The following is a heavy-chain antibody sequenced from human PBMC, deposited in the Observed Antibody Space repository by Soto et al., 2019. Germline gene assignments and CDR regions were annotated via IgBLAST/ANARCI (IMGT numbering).Heavy chain of an antibody. CDR3: AKEDLWFGDLLFYFHY. Sequence: GGSLRLSCAASGFSFSSYAMSWVRQAPGKGLEWVSTISDSGGSTYYADYVKGRFTISRDNSKKMLFLQMNSLRAEDTAVYYCAKEDLWFGDLLFYFHYWGHGTLVTVSS. V-gene: IGHV3-23*01. D-gene: IGHD3-10*01. CDR1: GFSFSSYA. J-gene: IGHJ4*01. CDR2: ISDSGGST.